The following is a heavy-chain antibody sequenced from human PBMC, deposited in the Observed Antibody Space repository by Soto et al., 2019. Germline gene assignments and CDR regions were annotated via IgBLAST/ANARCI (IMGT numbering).Heavy chain of an antibody. CDR3: ARASVVRGVPKGMDV. CDR1: GGSISSYY. Sequence: PSETLSLTCTVSGGSISSYYWSWIRQPPGKGLEWIGYIYYSGSTNYNPSLKSRVTISVDTSKNQFSLKLSSVTAADTAVYYCARASVVRGVPKGMDVWGQGTTVTVSS. J-gene: IGHJ6*02. CDR2: IYYSGST. V-gene: IGHV4-59*01. D-gene: IGHD3-10*01.